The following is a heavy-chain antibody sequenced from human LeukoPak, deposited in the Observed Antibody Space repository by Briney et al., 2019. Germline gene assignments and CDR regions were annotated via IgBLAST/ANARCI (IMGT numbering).Heavy chain of an antibody. CDR3: AREVVNPYYYYYHMDV. D-gene: IGHD3-22*01. Sequence: SSETLSLTCAVYGGSFSGYYWSWIRQPPGKGLEWIGEINHSGSTNYNPSLKSRVTISVDTSKNQFSLKLSSVTAADTAVYYCAREVVNPYYYYYHMDVWGKGTTVTVSS. V-gene: IGHV4-34*01. CDR2: INHSGST. J-gene: IGHJ6*03. CDR1: GGSFSGYY.